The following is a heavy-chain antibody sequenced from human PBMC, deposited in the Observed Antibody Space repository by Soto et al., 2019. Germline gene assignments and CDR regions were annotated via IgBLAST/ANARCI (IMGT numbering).Heavy chain of an antibody. CDR2: INTSNGHT. J-gene: IGHJ6*02. V-gene: IGHV1-18*01. D-gene: IGHD2-15*01. CDR1: GYTFTRYG. Sequence: QVQLVQSGAEVKNPGASVKVSCKASGYTFTRYGIGWARQAPGQGLEWMGWINTSNGHTNYAPNVQGRVNLTPHTXXRADYKELSNLKTNDTPIYYCAMLAASVTPTPQDVWGQGTTVIDSS. CDR3: AMLAASVTPTPQDV.